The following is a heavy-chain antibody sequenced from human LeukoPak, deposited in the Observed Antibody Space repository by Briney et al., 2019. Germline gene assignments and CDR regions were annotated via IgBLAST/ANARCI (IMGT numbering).Heavy chain of an antibody. CDR1: GYTFTPYY. Sequence: GSVKVSYKPSGYTFTPYYMHAVRQAPGQGLECMGWINPNSGGTDYAQKFQGRVTMTRDTSMSTAYMALSRLRSDDTGVYYCARVLYCSGGSCSATGNYYYYYGMDVWGQGTTVTVSS. J-gene: IGHJ6*02. CDR3: ARVLYCSGGSCSATGNYYYYYGMDV. V-gene: IGHV1-2*02. CDR2: INPNSGGT. D-gene: IGHD2-15*01.